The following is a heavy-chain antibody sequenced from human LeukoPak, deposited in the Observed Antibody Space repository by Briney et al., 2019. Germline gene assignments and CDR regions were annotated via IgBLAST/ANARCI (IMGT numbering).Heavy chain of an antibody. V-gene: IGHV6-1*01. D-gene: IGHD2-15*01. Sequence: SRTLSLTFAISGDSVSTNNVAWNWLRHSPSRGLEWLERTYYMSKWYNDYAVSVNSRITITPDTSKNQFSLQLNSVTPDDTAMYYCAREDLGAAYFDFWGQGTLVTVSS. CDR3: AREDLGAAYFDF. J-gene: IGHJ4*02. CDR2: TYYMSKWYN. CDR1: GDSVSTNNVA.